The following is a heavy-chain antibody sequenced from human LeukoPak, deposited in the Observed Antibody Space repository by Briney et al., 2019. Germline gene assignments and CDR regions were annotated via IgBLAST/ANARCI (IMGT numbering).Heavy chain of an antibody. V-gene: IGHV3-7*01. CDR1: GFTFSNYW. CDR2: IKQDESER. D-gene: IGHD3-3*01. J-gene: IGHJ3*02. Sequence: GGSLRLSCAASGFTFSNYWMNWVRQAPGKGLEWVANIKQDESERYYVDSVKGRFTISRDNAKNSLYLQMNSLRAEDTAVYYCAKRFLEWFDAFDIWGQGTMVTVSS. CDR3: AKRFLEWFDAFDI.